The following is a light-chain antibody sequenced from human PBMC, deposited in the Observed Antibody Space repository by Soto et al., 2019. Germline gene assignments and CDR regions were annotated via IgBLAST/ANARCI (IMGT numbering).Light chain of an antibody. J-gene: IGKJ2*01. CDR1: QSVRSY. CDR2: DAS. V-gene: IGKV3-11*01. Sequence: EIVLTQSPATLSLSPGERATLSCRASQSVRSYLAWYQQKHGQAPRLLIYDASNRATGIPARFSGGGSGTDFTLTISILEPEDFAVYYCQQRSNWPPTFGQGTKLEIK. CDR3: QQRSNWPPT.